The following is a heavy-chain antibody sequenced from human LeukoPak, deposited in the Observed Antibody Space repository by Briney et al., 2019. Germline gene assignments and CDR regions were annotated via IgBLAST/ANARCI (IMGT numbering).Heavy chain of an antibody. D-gene: IGHD3-10*01. CDR2: IRYDGGNK. V-gene: IGHV3-30*02. CDR3: ARARRSGGITLVRGVKDRGWFDP. Sequence: GGSLRLSCAASGFTFSSYGMHWVRQAPGKGLEWVAFIRYDGGNKYYADSVKGRFTISSDNSKNTLYLQMNSLRVEDTAVYYCARARRSGGITLVRGVKDRGWFDPWGQGTLVTVSS. CDR1: GFTFSSYG. J-gene: IGHJ5*02.